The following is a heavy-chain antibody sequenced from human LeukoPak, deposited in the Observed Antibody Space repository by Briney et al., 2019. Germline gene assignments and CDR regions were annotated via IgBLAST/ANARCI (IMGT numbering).Heavy chain of an antibody. V-gene: IGHV3-33*01. CDR1: GFTFSSYG. CDR3: ARGPPVVVPERLGDFWSGWNYYGMDV. D-gene: IGHD3-3*01. CDR2: IWYDGSNK. J-gene: IGHJ6*02. Sequence: QTGGSLRLSCAASGFTFSSYGMNWVRQAPGKGLEWVAVIWYDGSNKYYADSVKGRFTISRDNSKNTLYLQMNSLRAEDTAVYYCARGPPVVVPERLGDFWSGWNYYGMDVWGQGTTVTVSS.